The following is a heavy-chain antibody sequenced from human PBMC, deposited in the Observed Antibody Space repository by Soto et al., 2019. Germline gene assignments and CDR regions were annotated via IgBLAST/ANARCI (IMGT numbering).Heavy chain of an antibody. J-gene: IGHJ6*02. CDR1: GGSISSYY. D-gene: IGHD3-10*01. CDR2: IYYSGST. CDR3: ARDRPPGYYGMDV. Sequence: SETLSLTCTVSGGSISSYYWSWIRQPPGKGLEWIGYIYYSGSTYYNPSLKSRVTISVDTSKNQFSLKLSSVTAADTAVYYCARDRPPGYYGMDVWGQGTTVTVSS. V-gene: IGHV4-59*01.